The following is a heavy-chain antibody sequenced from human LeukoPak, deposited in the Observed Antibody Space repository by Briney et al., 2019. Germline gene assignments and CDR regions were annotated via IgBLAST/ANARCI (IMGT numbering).Heavy chain of an antibody. CDR1: GFTVSSNY. J-gene: IGHJ4*02. D-gene: IGHD3-22*01. CDR3: VRDRTYDSSGYFDY. V-gene: IGHV3-66*02. Sequence: GGSLRLSCAASGFTVSSNYMSWVRQAPGKGLEWVSVIYSGGSTYYADSVKGRFTISRDNSKNTLYLQMNSLRAEDTAVYYCVRDRTYDSSGYFDYWGQGTLVTVSS. CDR2: IYSGGST.